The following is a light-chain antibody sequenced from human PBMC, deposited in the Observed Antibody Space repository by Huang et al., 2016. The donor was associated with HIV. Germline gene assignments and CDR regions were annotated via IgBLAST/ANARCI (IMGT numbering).Light chain of an antibody. V-gene: IGKV1-39*01. CDR3: QQTYSTPWT. Sequence: DIQMTQSPSSLSASIGDRFTITCRASQTISDDLNWYQQKPGKAPKVLIYDASRLQSGVPSRFSGSGSGTDFTLTISSLQPEDFATYSCQQTYSTPWTFGQGTKVEIK. CDR1: QTISDD. J-gene: IGKJ1*01. CDR2: DAS.